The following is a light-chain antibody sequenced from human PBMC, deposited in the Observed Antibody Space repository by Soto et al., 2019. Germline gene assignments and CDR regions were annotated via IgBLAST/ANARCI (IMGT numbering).Light chain of an antibody. CDR1: QDINIY. J-gene: IGKJ5*01. CDR3: QQSYSTPLIT. CDR2: DAS. Sequence: EIQMTQSQSSLFASVGDRVTITCQATQDINIYLNWYQQKPGKAPNLLIYDASNLEIGVPSRFSGSGSGTDFTLTISSLQPEDFATYYCQQSYSTPLITFGQGTRLEI. V-gene: IGKV1-39*01.